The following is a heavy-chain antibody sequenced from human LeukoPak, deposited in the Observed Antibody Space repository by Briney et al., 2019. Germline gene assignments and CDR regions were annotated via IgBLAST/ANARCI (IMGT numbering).Heavy chain of an antibody. CDR3: AKVASPYCSSTSCLNLHAFDI. J-gene: IGHJ3*02. CDR1: GFTFSSYA. D-gene: IGHD2-2*01. Sequence: GGSLRLSCAASGFTFSSYAMSWVRQAPGKGLEWVSAISGSGGSTYYADSVKGRFTISRDNSKNTLYLQMNSLRAEDTAVYYCAKVASPYCSSTSCLNLHAFDIWGQGTMVTVSS. CDR2: ISGSGGST. V-gene: IGHV3-23*01.